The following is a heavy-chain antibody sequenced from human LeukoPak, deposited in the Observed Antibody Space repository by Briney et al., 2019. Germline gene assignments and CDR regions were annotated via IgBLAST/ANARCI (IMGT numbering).Heavy chain of an antibody. V-gene: IGHV3-33*01. J-gene: IGHJ4*02. Sequence: GGSLRLSCAASGFTFSSYGMHWVRQASGKGLEWVAVIWYDGSNKYYADSVKGRFIISRDNSKNTLYPQMNSLRAEDTAVYYCARVSSSGWYWGMNIDYWGQGTLVTVSS. CDR3: ARVSSSGWYWGMNIDY. D-gene: IGHD6-19*01. CDR1: GFTFSSYG. CDR2: IWYDGSNK.